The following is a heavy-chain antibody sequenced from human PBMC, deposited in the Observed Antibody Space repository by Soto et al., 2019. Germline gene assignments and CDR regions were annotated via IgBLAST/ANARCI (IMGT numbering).Heavy chain of an antibody. Sequence: SETLCLTGTVSGPSISSSPHYWAWIRQPPGKGLEWIGSVYYSENTYYNPSLKSRVTISVDTSKNLFSLKLTSVTAADTAMYYCARPQFSGTYHDTFNIWGQGTMV. V-gene: IGHV4-39*02. CDR2: VYYSENT. D-gene: IGHD1-26*01. CDR1: GPSISSSPHY. J-gene: IGHJ3*02. CDR3: ARPQFSGTYHDTFNI.